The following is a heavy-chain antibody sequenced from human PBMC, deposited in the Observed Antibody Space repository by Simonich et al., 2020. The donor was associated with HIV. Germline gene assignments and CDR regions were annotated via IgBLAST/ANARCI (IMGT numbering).Heavy chain of an antibody. CDR3: TSSSGTYYYYYFYMDV. CDR2: IRSKANSYAT. D-gene: IGHD1-26*01. V-gene: IGHV3-73*02. CDR1: GFTFSASP. Sequence: EYGGGLVQPGGSLKLSCAASGFTFSASPLHWVRQASGKGLEWVGRIRSKANSYATESAASVKGRFTISRDDSKNTAYLQMNSLKTEDTAVYDCTSSSGTYYYYYFYMDVWGKGTTGTVSS. J-gene: IGHJ6*03.